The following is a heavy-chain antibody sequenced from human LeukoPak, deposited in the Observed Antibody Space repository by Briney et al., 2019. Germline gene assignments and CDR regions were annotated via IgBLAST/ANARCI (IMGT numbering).Heavy chain of an antibody. CDR1: GFTFDDYA. D-gene: IGHD6-13*01. CDR2: ISYDGSNK. V-gene: IGHV3-30*04. CDR3: ARPYIAAAGFSDY. Sequence: GGSLRLSCAASGFTFDDYAMHWVRQAPGKGLEWVAVISYDGSNKYYADSVKGRFTISRDNSKNTLYLQMNSLRAEDTAVYYCARPYIAAAGFSDYWGQGTLVTVSS. J-gene: IGHJ4*02.